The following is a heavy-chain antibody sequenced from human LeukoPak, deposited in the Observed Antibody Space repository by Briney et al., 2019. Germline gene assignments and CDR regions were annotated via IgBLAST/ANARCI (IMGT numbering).Heavy chain of an antibody. J-gene: IGHJ6*03. CDR2: IIPIAGTA. CDR1: VGTFSVDA. V-gene: IGHV1-69*05. D-gene: IGHD1-26*01. CDR3: ARAPYGIYSGDYYAYYMEV. Sequence: GASVKVSCKASVGTFSVDAITWVRQAPGQGLAWMGGIIPIAGTANYAQKFQGRVTITTDEYTNTAYMELSSLRSEDTAVYYCARAPYGIYSGDYYAYYMEVWAKGPRSPSP.